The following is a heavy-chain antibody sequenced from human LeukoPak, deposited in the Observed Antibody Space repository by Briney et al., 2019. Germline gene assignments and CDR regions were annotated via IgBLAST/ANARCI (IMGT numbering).Heavy chain of an antibody. CDR1: GFTFSDFG. D-gene: IGHD6-13*01. CDR2: ISSSSSYI. V-gene: IGHV3-21*01. CDR3: ARAKMAAANWFDP. Sequence: GGSLRLSCIASGFTFSDFGMNWVRQAPGKGLEWVSSISSSSSYIYYADSVKGRFTISRDNAKNSLYLQMNSLRAEDTAVYYCARAKMAAANWFDPWGQGTLVTVSS. J-gene: IGHJ5*02.